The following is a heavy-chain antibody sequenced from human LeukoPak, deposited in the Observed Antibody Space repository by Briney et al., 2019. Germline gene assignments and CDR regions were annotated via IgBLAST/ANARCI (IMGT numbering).Heavy chain of an antibody. V-gene: IGHV3-23*01. J-gene: IGHJ4*02. CDR3: ARKTFGTVYFDY. D-gene: IGHD1-1*01. CDR1: GFTFSSYA. Sequence: GGSLRLSCAASGFTFSSYAMSWVRQAPGKGLEWVSAISGSGGSTYYADSVKGRFTISRDNAKNSVYLHMNSLRVEDTAVYYCARKTFGTVYFDYWGQGILVTVSS. CDR2: ISGSGGST.